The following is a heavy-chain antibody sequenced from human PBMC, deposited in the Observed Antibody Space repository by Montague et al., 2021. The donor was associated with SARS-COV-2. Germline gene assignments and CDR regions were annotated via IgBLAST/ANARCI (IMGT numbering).Heavy chain of an antibody. D-gene: IGHD1-1*01. Sequence: SETLSLTCTVSGGSISSSSYYWGWIRQPPGKGPEWIGSIYYSGTTFYNPPLRSRVTMSVDTSKNQFSLRLSSVTAADTAVFYSAREDAGDWYFDLWGRGTLVTVSS. CDR1: GGSISSSSYY. CDR3: AREDAGDWYFDL. V-gene: IGHV4-39*02. CDR2: IYYSGTT. J-gene: IGHJ2*01.